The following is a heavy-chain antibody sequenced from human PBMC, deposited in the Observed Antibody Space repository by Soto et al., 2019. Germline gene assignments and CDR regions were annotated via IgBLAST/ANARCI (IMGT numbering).Heavy chain of an antibody. CDR1: GYTFTSYY. D-gene: IGHD5-12*01. V-gene: IGHV1-46*01. Sequence: QVQLVQSGAEVKKPGASVKVSCKASGYTFTSYYMHWVRQAPGQGLEWMGIINPSGGSTTYAQKFQGRVTMTRDTSTSTVYMELSSLRSEDRAVYYCARGDIVAIFGMDVWGQGTTVTVSS. CDR2: INPSGGST. CDR3: ARGDIVAIFGMDV. J-gene: IGHJ6*02.